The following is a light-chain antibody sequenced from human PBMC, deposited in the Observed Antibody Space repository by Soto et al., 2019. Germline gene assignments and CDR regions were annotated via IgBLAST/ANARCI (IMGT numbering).Light chain of an antibody. Sequence: EIVMTQSPATLSVSPGERATLSCRASQSVSSNLAWYQQKPGQAPRLLIYGASTRVPGIPARFSGSGSGTEFTLTISSLQSEDFAVYYCQQYNNWPPWTFGQGTKVEIK. CDR2: GAS. CDR1: QSVSSN. V-gene: IGKV3-15*01. CDR3: QQYNNWPPWT. J-gene: IGKJ1*01.